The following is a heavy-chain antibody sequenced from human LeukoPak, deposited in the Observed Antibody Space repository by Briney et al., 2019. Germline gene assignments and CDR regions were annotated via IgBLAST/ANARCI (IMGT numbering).Heavy chain of an antibody. CDR3: ASTTAAGDELFDY. V-gene: IGHV1-69*05. D-gene: IGHD6-13*01. Sequence: SVKVSCKASGGTFSSYAISWVRQAPGQGLEWMGGIIPIFGTANYAQKFQGRVTITTDESTSTVYMELSSLRSEDTAVYYCASTTAAGDELFDYWGQGTLVTVSS. CDR2: IIPIFGTA. J-gene: IGHJ4*02. CDR1: GGTFSSYA.